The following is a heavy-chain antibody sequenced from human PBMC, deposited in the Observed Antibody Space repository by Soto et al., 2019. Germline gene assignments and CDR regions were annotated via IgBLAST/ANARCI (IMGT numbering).Heavy chain of an antibody. Sequence: PSETLSLTCTVSGASISTNHHNWAWVRQPPGKGLEWMGNIHYRGDTSFNPSLGSRLSMSVDTSKNQFSLKLTSVTAADTAVYYCARLPTGYPNWFDPWGQGTLVTVSS. CDR1: GASISTNHHN. V-gene: IGHV4-39*01. CDR2: IHYRGDT. D-gene: IGHD3-9*01. CDR3: ARLPTGYPNWFDP. J-gene: IGHJ5*02.